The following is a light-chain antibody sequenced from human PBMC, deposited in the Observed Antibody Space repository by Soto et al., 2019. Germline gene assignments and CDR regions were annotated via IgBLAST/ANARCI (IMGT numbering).Light chain of an antibody. V-gene: IGKV1-39*01. CDR1: QSISMY. CDR2: AAS. J-gene: IGKJ2*01. Sequence: DIPMTQSPSSLSASVGDRVTMTCRASQSISMYLNWYQQKPGKAPNLLIYAASSLQSGVSSRFSGSGSEADFTLTISSLQPEDFATYYCQQSYSTPVTFGQGTKLEIK. CDR3: QQSYSTPVT.